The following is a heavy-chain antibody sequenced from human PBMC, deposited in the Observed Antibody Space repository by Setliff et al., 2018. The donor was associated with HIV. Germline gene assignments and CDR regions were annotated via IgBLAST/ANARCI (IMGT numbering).Heavy chain of an antibody. CDR1: GYSISSGCY. CDR2: ISTTGST. Sequence: TSETLSLTCAVSGYSISSGCYWIWIRQPAGKGLEWIGHISTTGSTNYNPSLKSRVIMSVDTSRNQFSLKLSSVTAADTAVYYCARGHDNKYYYFYYMDVWGKGTTVTVSS. J-gene: IGHJ6*03. D-gene: IGHD3-9*01. V-gene: IGHV4-61*09. CDR3: ARGHDNKYYYFYYMDV.